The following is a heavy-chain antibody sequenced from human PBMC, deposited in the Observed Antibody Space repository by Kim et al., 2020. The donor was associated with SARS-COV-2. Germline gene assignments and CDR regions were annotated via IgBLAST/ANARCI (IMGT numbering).Heavy chain of an antibody. D-gene: IGHD1-26*01. CDR2: T. V-gene: IGHV1-2*02. Sequence: TNSAQPFQGRVTMTRDTSINTAYMELSSLKSDDTAVYYCARDGWELLAFDYWGQGTLVTVSS. CDR3: ARDGWELLAFDY. J-gene: IGHJ4*02.